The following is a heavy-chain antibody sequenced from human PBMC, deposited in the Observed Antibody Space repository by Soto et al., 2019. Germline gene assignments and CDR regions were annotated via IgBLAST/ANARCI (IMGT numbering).Heavy chain of an antibody. J-gene: IGHJ6*01. D-gene: IGHD3-9*01. CDR3: TYASPQHVTYYGILAGYAHYYGMDV. Sequence: QVQLVQSGAEVKKPGASVKVSCKASGYTFTSYGISWVRQAPGQGLEWMGWISAYNGNTNYAQKLQGRVTMTTDTPTSTAYMELKSLRSDDTALYDCTYASPQHVTYYGILAGYAHYYGMDVCGQGSTVMVSS. CDR1: GYTFTSYG. V-gene: IGHV1-18*01. CDR2: ISAYNGNT.